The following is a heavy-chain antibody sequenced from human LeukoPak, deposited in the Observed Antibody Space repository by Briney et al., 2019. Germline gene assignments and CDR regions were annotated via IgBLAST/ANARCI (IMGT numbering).Heavy chain of an antibody. CDR2: INSDGSST. D-gene: IGHD2-2*01. CDR1: GFTFSSYW. J-gene: IGHJ6*03. CDR3: ARWGRDIVVVPAASSAFYYHYYMDV. Sequence: GGSLRLSCAASGFTFSSYWMHWVRQAPGKGLVWVSRINSDGSSTSYADSVKGRFTISRDNAKNTLYLQMNSLRAEDTAVYYCARWGRDIVVVPAASSAFYYHYYMDVWGKGTTVTISS. V-gene: IGHV3-74*01.